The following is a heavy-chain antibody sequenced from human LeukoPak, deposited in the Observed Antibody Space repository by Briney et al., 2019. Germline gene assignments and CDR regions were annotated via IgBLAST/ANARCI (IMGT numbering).Heavy chain of an antibody. D-gene: IGHD2-21*02. CDR2: IYYSGST. Sequence: PSETLSLTCTVSGGSISSGGYYWSWIRQHPGKGLEWIGYIYYSGSTYYNPSLKSRVTISVDTSKNQSSLKLSSVTAADTAVYYCARGMKCGGDCYNWFDPWGQGTLVTVSS. J-gene: IGHJ5*02. CDR1: GGSISSGGYY. V-gene: IGHV4-31*03. CDR3: ARGMKCGGDCYNWFDP.